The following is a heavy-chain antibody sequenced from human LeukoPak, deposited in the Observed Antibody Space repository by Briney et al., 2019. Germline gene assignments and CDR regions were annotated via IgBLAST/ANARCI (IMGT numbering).Heavy chain of an antibody. D-gene: IGHD2-21*02. Sequence: GGSLRLSCAASGFTFSSNAMSWVRQAPGKGLEWVSGISGSGGSTYYADSVKGRFTISRDNSKNTLYLQMNSLRAEDTAVYYCSKALSLVVVTGIPNWGQGTLVTVSS. CDR3: SKALSLVVVTGIPN. V-gene: IGHV3-23*01. CDR1: GFTFSSNA. J-gene: IGHJ4*02. CDR2: ISGSGGST.